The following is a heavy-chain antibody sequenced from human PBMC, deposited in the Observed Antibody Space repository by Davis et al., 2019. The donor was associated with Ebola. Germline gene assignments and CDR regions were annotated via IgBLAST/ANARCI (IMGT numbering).Heavy chain of an antibody. CDR1: GYTFSTNG. CDR2: INPNSGGT. CDR3: AKAESP. Sequence: AASVKVSCKASGYTFSTNGISWVRQAPGQGLEWMGRINPNSGGTNYAQKFQGRVTMTRDTSINTAYMELSRLRYDDTAVYYCAKAESPWGQGTQVTVSS. J-gene: IGHJ4*02. D-gene: IGHD3-10*01. V-gene: IGHV1-2*06.